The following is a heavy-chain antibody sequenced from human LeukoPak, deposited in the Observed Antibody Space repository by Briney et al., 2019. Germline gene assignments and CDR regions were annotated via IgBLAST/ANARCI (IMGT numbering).Heavy chain of an antibody. Sequence: GGSLRLSCAASGFTFSSYGMHWVRQAPGKGLEWVAVISYDGSNKYYADSVKGRFTISRDNSKNTLYLQMNSLRAEDTAVYYCAKDRDFSYYGSGSYGGIFDYWGQGTLVTVSS. V-gene: IGHV3-30*18. CDR1: GFTFSSYG. CDR2: ISYDGSNK. D-gene: IGHD3-10*01. CDR3: AKDRDFSYYGSGSYGGIFDY. J-gene: IGHJ4*02.